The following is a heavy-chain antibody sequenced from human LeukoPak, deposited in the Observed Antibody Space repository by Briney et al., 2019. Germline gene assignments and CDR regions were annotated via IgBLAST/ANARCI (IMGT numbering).Heavy chain of an antibody. V-gene: IGHV4-59*11. CDR3: ARGNYVDWFDP. Sequence: SETLSLTCTVSGGSFSNHYWSWIRQPPGKRLEWIGYIYHTGSTNYNPSLKSRVTISVDTSKNHFSLKLSSVTAADTAVYYCARGNYVDWFDPWGQGTQVTVSS. J-gene: IGHJ5*02. D-gene: IGHD1-7*01. CDR1: GGSFSNHY. CDR2: IYHTGST.